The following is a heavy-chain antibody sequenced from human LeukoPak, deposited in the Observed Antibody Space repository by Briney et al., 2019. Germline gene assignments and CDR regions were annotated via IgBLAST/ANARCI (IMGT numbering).Heavy chain of an antibody. CDR2: IYYSGST. Sequence: SETLSLTCTVSGGSISSYYWSWIRQPPGKGLEWIGYIYYSGSTNYNPSLKSRVTISVETSKNQFSLKLSSVTAADTAVYYCARNNYGSGNSPFYWGQGTLVTVSS. V-gene: IGHV4-59*01. J-gene: IGHJ4*02. D-gene: IGHD3-10*01. CDR1: GGSISSYY. CDR3: ARNNYGSGNSPFY.